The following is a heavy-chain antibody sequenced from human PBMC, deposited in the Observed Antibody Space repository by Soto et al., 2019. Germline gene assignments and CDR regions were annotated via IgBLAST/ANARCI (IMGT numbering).Heavy chain of an antibody. CDR3: ARESSESSSWYGYYYYYGMDV. CDR2: IYYSGST. CDR1: GGSISSGGYY. Sequence: SETLSLTCTVSGGSISSGGYYWSWIRQHPGKGLEWIGYIYYSGSTYYNPSLKSRVTISVDTSKNQFSLKLSSVTAADTAVYYCARESSESSSWYGYYYYYGMDVCGQGTTVTVS. D-gene: IGHD6-13*01. J-gene: IGHJ6*01. V-gene: IGHV4-31*03.